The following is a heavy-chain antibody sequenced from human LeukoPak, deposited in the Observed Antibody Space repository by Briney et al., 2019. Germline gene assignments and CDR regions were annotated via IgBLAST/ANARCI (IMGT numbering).Heavy chain of an antibody. Sequence: GSSVKGSCKASGGAYSSYAISWVRQAPGQGLEWMGGIIPIFGTANYAQMFQGRVTITADESTSTAYMELSSLRSEDTAVYYCAADARTNDTTGRFTYWGQGTLVTVSS. D-gene: IGHD3-9*01. CDR2: IIPIFGTA. CDR3: AADARTNDTTGRFTY. J-gene: IGHJ4*02. V-gene: IGHV1-69*01. CDR1: GGAYSSYA.